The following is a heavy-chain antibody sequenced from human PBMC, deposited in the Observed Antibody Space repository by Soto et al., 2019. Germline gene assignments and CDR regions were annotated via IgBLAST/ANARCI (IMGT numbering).Heavy chain of an antibody. Sequence: QVQLQESGPGLVKPSETLSLTCTVSGGSVSSGSYYWSWIRQPPGKGLEWIGYIYYSGSTNYNPALKSRVTILVDPSKNQFSLKLNSVTAADTAVYYCASYSSGWYDVSYWGQGTLVTVSS. V-gene: IGHV4-61*01. CDR3: ASYSSGWYDVSY. CDR1: GGSVSSGSYY. D-gene: IGHD6-19*01. J-gene: IGHJ4*02. CDR2: IYYSGST.